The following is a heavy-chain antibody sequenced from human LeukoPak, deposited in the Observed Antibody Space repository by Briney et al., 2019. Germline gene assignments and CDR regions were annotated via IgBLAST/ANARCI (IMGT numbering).Heavy chain of an antibody. CDR1: GYSFTTYG. D-gene: IGHD6-19*01. Sequence: GASVKVSCKASGYSFTTYGISWVRQAPGQGLEWMGGIIPIFGTANYAQKFQGRVTITADESTSTAYMELSSLRSEDTAVYYCARAWLRDLDYYYYYYMDVWGKGTTVTISS. CDR3: ARAWLRDLDYYYYYYMDV. J-gene: IGHJ6*03. CDR2: IIPIFGTA. V-gene: IGHV1-69*13.